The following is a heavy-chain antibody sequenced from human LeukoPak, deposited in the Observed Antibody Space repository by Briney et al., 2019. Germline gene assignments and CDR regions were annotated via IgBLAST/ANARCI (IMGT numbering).Heavy chain of an antibody. CDR1: GFTFSSYE. V-gene: IGHV3-64D*06. D-gene: IGHD6-19*01. J-gene: IGHJ4*02. CDR3: VNQISGWVY. Sequence: GGSLRLSCAASGFTFSSYEMNWVCQAPGKGLEYVSGISPNGGSTNYADSVKARFSISRDNSKNTLYLQMSSLRPEDTAVYYCVNQISGWVYWGQGTLVTVSS. CDR2: ISPNGGST.